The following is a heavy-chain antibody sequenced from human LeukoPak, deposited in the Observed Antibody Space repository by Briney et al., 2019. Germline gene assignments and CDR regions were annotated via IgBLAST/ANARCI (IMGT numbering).Heavy chain of an antibody. V-gene: IGHV3-7*01. Sequence: PGGSLRLSCAASGFTFSSYAMSWVRQAPGKGLEWVANIRFDGSEIGYGDSVEGRFIISRDNSKNSLYLQMNSLRAEDTAVYYCATRNNFEYWGQGTLVTVSS. J-gene: IGHJ4*02. CDR1: GFTFSSYA. CDR2: IRFDGSEI. CDR3: ATRNNFEY.